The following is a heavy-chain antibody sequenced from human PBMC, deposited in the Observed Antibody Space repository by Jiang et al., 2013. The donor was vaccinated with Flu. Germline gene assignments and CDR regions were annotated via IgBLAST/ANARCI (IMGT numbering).Heavy chain of an antibody. CDR1: GGTFSSYG. J-gene: IGHJ6*02. CDR3: ARPSRDSTVTSYYGMDV. CDR2: IIPIFGTA. D-gene: IGHD4-11*01. Sequence: SGAEVKKPGSSVKVSCKASGGTFSSYGINWVRQAPGQGLEWMGGIIPIFGTANYAQKFQGRVTITADESTSTAYMELSSLRSDDTAVYYCARPSRDSTVTSYYGMDVWGQGTTVTVSS. V-gene: IGHV1-69*01.